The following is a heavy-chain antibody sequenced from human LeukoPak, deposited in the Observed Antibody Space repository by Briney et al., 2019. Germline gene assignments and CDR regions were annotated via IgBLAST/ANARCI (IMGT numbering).Heavy chain of an antibody. Sequence: GGSLRLSCAASGFTFTSYSMSWVRQAPGKGLEWVSVTYTGGNSYYADSVKGRFIISRDISKNTLYLQMNSLRAEDSALYYCARGGRGSAAVVAPRSFDIWGQGTMVTVSS. CDR2: TYTGGNS. V-gene: IGHV3-53*01. CDR1: GFTFTSYS. J-gene: IGHJ3*02. D-gene: IGHD3-22*01. CDR3: ARGGRGSAAVVAPRSFDI.